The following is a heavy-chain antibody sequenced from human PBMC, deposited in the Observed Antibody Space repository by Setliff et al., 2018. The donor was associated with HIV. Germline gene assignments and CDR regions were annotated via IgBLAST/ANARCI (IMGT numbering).Heavy chain of an antibody. J-gene: IGHJ3*02. CDR3: ARWGETETPTSVKAFDI. V-gene: IGHV4-59*11. D-gene: IGHD1-26*01. CDR2: THYSGRT. CDR1: GGSITSHY. Sequence: PSETLSLTCTVSGGSITSHYWNWIRQPPGQGLEWIGFTHYSGRTSHNPSLTIRVTFSVDTSKNQFPLKLSSVTDVDTAVYYCARWGETETPTSVKAFDIWGQGALVTVSS.